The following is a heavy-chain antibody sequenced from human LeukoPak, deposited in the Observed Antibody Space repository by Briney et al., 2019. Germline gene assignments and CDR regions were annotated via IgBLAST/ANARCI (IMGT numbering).Heavy chain of an antibody. J-gene: IGHJ5*02. D-gene: IGHD4-11*01. CDR2: IYHSGST. V-gene: IGHV4-30-2*01. CDR1: GGSISSGGYY. Sequence: PSETLSLTCTVSGGSISSGGYYWSWIRQPPGKGLEWIGYIYHSGSTYYNLSLKSRVTISVDRSKNQFSLKLSSVTAADTAVYYCAGDLSLTTVETWGQGTLVTVSS. CDR3: AGDLSLTTVET.